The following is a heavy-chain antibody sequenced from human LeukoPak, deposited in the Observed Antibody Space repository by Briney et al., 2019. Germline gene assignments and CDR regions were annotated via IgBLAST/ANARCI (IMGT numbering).Heavy chain of an antibody. CDR2: INHSGST. V-gene: IGHV4-34*01. CDR1: GGSFSGYY. J-gene: IGHJ4*02. D-gene: IGHD4-11*01. Sequence: SETLSLTCAVYGGSFSGYYWSWIRQPPGKGLEWIGEINHSGSTNYNPSLKSRVTISVDTSKNQFSLKLSSVTAADTAVYYCAREGGGGTVTTEVFDYWGQGTLVTVSS. CDR3: AREGGGGTVTTEVFDY.